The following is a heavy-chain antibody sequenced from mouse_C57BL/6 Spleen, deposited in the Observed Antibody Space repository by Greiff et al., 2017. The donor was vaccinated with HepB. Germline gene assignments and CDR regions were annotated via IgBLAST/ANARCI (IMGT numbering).Heavy chain of an antibody. CDR1: GYTFTSYW. CDR3: AREGGYYGSSPSWFAY. Sequence: VQLQQSGAELAKPGASVKLSCKASGYTFTSYWLHWVKQRPGQGLEWIGYINPSSGYTKYNQKFKNKATLTADKSSSPAYMQLSSLTSEGSAVYDGAREGGYYGSSPSWFAYWGQGTLVTVSA. CDR2: INPSSGYT. J-gene: IGHJ3*01. V-gene: IGHV1-7*01. D-gene: IGHD1-1*01.